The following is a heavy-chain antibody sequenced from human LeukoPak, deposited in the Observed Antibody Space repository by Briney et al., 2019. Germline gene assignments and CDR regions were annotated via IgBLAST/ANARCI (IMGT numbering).Heavy chain of an antibody. V-gene: IGHV3-74*01. CDR3: ATKQWLAPPPDS. CDR1: GFTFSKFW. CDR2: INTDGTAT. J-gene: IGHJ4*02. D-gene: IGHD6-19*01. Sequence: GGSLTLSCAASGFTFSKFWMLWVRQAPGKGLESVSRINTDGTATTYADSVKGRFTVSRDNADNTMFLQMNSVRDEDTAVYYCATKQWLAPPPDSWGQGTPVSVSS.